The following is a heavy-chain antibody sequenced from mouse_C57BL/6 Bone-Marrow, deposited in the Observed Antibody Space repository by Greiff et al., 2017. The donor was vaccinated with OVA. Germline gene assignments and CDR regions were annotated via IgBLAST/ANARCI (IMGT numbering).Heavy chain of an antibody. D-gene: IGHD2-12*01. J-gene: IGHJ1*03. CDR1: GYTFTSYW. CDR2: IDPSGSYT. Sequence: QVQLQQPGAELVKPGASVKLSCKASGYTFTSYWMQWVKQRPGQGLEWIGEIDPSGSYTTYNQKLQGKATLTVDTSASPAFMQLSSLTSEDSAVYYCARDSYYSYWYFYVWGTGTTVTVSS. CDR3: ARDSYYSYWYFYV. V-gene: IGHV1-50*01.